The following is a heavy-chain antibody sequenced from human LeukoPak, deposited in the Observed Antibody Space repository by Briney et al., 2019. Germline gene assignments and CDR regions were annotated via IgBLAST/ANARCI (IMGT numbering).Heavy chain of an antibody. J-gene: IGHJ3*02. D-gene: IGHD3-9*01. CDR3: ARGDYDILTGWSADAFDI. CDR1: GYTFTSYD. V-gene: IGHV1-8*01. CDR2: MNPNSGNT. Sequence: GASVKVSCKASGYTFTSYDINWVRQATGQGLEWMGWMNPNSGNTGYAQKFQGRVTMTRNTSISTAYMELSSLRSEDTAVYYCARGDYDILTGWSADAFDIWGQGTMVTVSS.